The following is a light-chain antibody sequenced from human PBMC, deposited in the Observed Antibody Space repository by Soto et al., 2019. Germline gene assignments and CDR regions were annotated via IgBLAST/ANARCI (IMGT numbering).Light chain of an antibody. CDR1: QSVGSA. CDR2: GAS. Sequence: EIAMTQSPATLSVSPGETATLSCRASQSVGSAVAWYQHKPGQAPRLLIVGASIRATGVPGRFSGGGSGTEFTLTISSLQSEDFAVYYCQQYKNWPPLTFGGGTTVDI. CDR3: QQYKNWPPLT. V-gene: IGKV3-15*01. J-gene: IGKJ4*01.